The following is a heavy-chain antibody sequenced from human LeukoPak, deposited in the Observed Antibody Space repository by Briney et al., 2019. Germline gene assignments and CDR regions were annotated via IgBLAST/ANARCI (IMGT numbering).Heavy chain of an antibody. CDR3: ARPRDGVPAAITSPLDY. CDR2: ITPIFGTA. CDR1: GGTFSSYA. J-gene: IGHJ4*02. Sequence: ASVKVSCKASGGTFSSYAISWVRQAPGQGLEWMGGITPIFGTADYAQKFQGRVTITADESTSTAYMELSSLRSEDTAVYYCARPRDGVPAAITSPLDYWGQGTLVTVSS. V-gene: IGHV1-69*13. D-gene: IGHD2-2*01.